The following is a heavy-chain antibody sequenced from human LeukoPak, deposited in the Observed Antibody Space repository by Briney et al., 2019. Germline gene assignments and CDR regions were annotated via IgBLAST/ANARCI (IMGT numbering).Heavy chain of an antibody. V-gene: IGHV3-66*01. D-gene: IGHD2-15*01. Sequence: GGSLRLSCAASGFTVSTNYMTWVRQAPGKGLEWVSIIYSGGSTYYAEYVKGRFTISRDNSKNTLYLQMNSLRAEDTAVYYCARVLRGSGSCFDYWGQGTLVTVAS. CDR3: ARVLRGSGSCFDY. CDR1: GFTVSTNY. J-gene: IGHJ4*02. CDR2: IYSGGST.